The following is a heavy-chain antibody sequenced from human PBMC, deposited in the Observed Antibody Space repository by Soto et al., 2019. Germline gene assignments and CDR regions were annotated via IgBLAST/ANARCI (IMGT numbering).Heavy chain of an antibody. J-gene: IGHJ4*02. CDR1: GFTFSTYG. Sequence: QVQLVESGGGVVQPGRSLRLSCAASGFTFSTYGMHWVRQAPGKGLEWVAVISYDGTNKYYADSVQGRFTISRDNSKNTLYQQMNSLRAEDTAVYYCAKLDCSSTSCYRFSLDYWGQGTLVTVSS. D-gene: IGHD2-2*01. CDR2: ISYDGTNK. CDR3: AKLDCSSTSCYRFSLDY. V-gene: IGHV3-30*18.